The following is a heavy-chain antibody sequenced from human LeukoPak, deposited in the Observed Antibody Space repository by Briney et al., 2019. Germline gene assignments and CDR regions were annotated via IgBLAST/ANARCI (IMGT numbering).Heavy chain of an antibody. CDR3: ARGSIVGARGVGEY. CDR2: IKQDGSEK. V-gene: IGHV3-7*01. CDR1: GFTFSSYW. D-gene: IGHD1-26*01. J-gene: IGHJ4*02. Sequence: GGSLRLSCAASGFTFSSYWMSWVRQAPGKGLEWVAHIKQDGSEKYYVDSVKGRFTISRDNAKNSLYLQMNSLRAEDTAVYYCARGSIVGARGVGEYWGQGTLVTVSS.